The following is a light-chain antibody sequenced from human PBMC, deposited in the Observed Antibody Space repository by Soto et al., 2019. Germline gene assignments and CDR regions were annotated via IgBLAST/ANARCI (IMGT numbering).Light chain of an antibody. V-gene: IGKV3-15*01. CDR1: QSVTNT. J-gene: IGKJ1*01. Sequence: EIVMTQSPAALSVSPGGRVTLSCRASQSVTNTLAWYQQKPGQAPRLLIYSASTRPIGIPVRFSGSGSGTEFTLTITSLQSEDFAVYYCQQRSNWPPWTFGQGTRWIS. CDR3: QQRSNWPPWT. CDR2: SAS.